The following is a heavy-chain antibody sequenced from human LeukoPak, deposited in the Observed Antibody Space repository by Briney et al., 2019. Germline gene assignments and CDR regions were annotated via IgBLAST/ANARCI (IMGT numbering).Heavy chain of an antibody. CDR3: ARAHYYDSSGYGPGFDY. D-gene: IGHD3-22*01. CDR1: GFTFSSYA. V-gene: IGHV3-30-3*01. CDR2: ISYDGSNK. Sequence: GGSLRLSCAASGFTFSSYAMHWVRQAPGKGLEWVAVISYDGSNKYYADSVKGRFTISRDNSKNTLYLQMNSLRAEDTAVYYCARAHYYDSSGYGPGFDYWGQGTLVTVSS. J-gene: IGHJ4*02.